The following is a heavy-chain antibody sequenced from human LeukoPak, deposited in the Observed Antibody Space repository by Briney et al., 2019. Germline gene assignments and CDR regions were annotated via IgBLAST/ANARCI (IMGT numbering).Heavy chain of an antibody. CDR2: INHSGST. V-gene: IGHV4-34*01. Sequence: SETLSLTCAVYGGSFSGYYWSWIRQPPGKGLEWIGEINHSGSTNYNPSLKSRVTISVDTSKNQFSLKLSSVTAADTAVYYCARSSRYPISWPAAFQHWGQGTLVTVSS. J-gene: IGHJ1*01. CDR3: ARSSRYPISWPAAFQH. D-gene: IGHD3-9*01. CDR1: GGSFSGYY.